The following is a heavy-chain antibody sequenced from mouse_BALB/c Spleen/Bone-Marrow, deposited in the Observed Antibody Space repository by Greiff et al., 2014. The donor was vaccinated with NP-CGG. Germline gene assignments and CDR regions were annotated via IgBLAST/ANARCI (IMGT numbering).Heavy chain of an antibody. CDR3: ARSTATGFAY. V-gene: IGHV1-26*01. Sequence: DVKLQESGPDLVKPGASVKISCKASGYSFTGYYMYWVKQSHGKSLEWIGRVNPNNGDISYNQKFKGKAILTVDKSSSTAYTELRSLTSEDSAVYYCARSTATGFAYWGQGTLVTVSA. D-gene: IGHD1-2*01. J-gene: IGHJ3*01. CDR1: GYSFTGYY. CDR2: VNPNNGDI.